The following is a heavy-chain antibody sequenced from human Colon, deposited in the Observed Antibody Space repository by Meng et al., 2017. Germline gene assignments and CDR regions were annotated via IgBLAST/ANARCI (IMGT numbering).Heavy chain of an antibody. Sequence: ASVKVSCKASGYKFTDYYIHWVRQAPGQGLEWLGWINTKTGDTKYAQRFQYWVTMTRDTSVSTVYMDLSSLTPDDAAVYYCARGSGTSWLDRWGQGTLVTVS. V-gene: IGHV1-2*04. CDR3: ARGSGTSWLDR. CDR2: INTKTGDT. CDR1: GYKFTDYY. J-gene: IGHJ5*02. D-gene: IGHD2-2*01.